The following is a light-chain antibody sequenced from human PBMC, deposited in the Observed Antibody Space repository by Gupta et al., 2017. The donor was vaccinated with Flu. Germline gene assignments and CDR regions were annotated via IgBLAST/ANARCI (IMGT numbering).Light chain of an antibody. CDR3: SAYADAHVL. CDR2: EVT. V-gene: IGLV2-8*01. Sequence: QSVTISCTGSSNDVGGYDYVSWYQQHPDKAPKLIRYEVTKRPSEVPDRFSGSKSGNTASLTVSGLQPEDEATYYCSAYADAHVLLGGGTKLTVL. J-gene: IGLJ2*01. CDR1: SNDVGGYDY.